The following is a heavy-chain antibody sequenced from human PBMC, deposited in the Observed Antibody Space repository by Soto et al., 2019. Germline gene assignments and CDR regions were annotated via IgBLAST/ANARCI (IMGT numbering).Heavy chain of an antibody. CDR3: AKAVPGGYSSRIDY. J-gene: IGHJ4*02. Sequence: QVQLVESGGGVVQPGGSLRLSCAAAKFTFSNYAMHWVRQAPGKGLEWVAVISYTGSTKYYGDPVKGRFTISRDNSKNTLDLQMSCLRPEDTAVYYCAKAVPGGYSSRIDYWGQGTLVTVSS. D-gene: IGHD6-13*01. CDR1: KFTFSNYA. CDR2: ISYTGSTK. V-gene: IGHV3-30*18.